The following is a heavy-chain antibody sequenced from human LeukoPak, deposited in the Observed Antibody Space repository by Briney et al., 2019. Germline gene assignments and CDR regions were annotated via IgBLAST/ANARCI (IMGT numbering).Heavy chain of an antibody. V-gene: IGHV1-2*02. D-gene: IGHD3-10*01. CDR1: GYTFTGHY. J-gene: IGHJ5*02. Sequence: ASVRVSCKASGYTFTGHYIFWVRPAPGQGLEWMGLINPKTGATTYAQRFQGRVTMTRDTSISTAYIELSSLRLNDTAVYYCASLYGSGKRWVDPWGQGTLVTVSS. CDR2: INPKTGAT. CDR3: ASLYGSGKRWVDP.